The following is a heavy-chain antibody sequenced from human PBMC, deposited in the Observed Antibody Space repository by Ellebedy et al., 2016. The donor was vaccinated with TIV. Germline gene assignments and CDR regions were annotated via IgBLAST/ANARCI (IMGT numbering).Heavy chain of an antibody. CDR2: INPNSGGT. V-gene: IGHV1-2*04. D-gene: IGHD3-22*01. CDR1: GYTFTGYY. J-gene: IGHJ4*02. Sequence: ASVKVSCKASGYTFTGYYMHWVRQAPGQGLEWMGWINPNSGGTNYAQKFQGWVTMTRDTSISTTYMELSRLRSDDTAVYYCARGPDYYYDSTYYFDYWGQGTLVTVSS. CDR3: ARGPDYYYDSTYYFDY.